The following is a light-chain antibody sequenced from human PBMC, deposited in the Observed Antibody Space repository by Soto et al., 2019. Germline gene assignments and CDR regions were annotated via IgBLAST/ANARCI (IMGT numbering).Light chain of an antibody. CDR2: DVS. CDR1: SSDVGDYNY. Sequence: QSALTQPASVSGSPGQSITISCTGASSDVGDYNYVSWYQQHPGKAPKLIIFDVSNRHSGISSRFSASKSANAASLTISGLQAEDEGDYYCASRRVFGGGTKLTVL. J-gene: IGLJ2*01. V-gene: IGLV2-14*03. CDR3: ASRRV.